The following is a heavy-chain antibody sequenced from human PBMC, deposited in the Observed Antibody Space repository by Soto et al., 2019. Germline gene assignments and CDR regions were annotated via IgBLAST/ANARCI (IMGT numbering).Heavy chain of an antibody. D-gene: IGHD3-22*01. J-gene: IGHJ4*02. CDR3: ATRLTRIVT. CDR2: IGGSGGST. Sequence: EVQLLESGGGLVQPGGSLRLSCAASGFTFSSYAMSWVRQAPGKGLEWVSAIGGSGGSTYDADSVKGRFTITRDNSKNTLYLQMNSLRAEDTAVYYCATRLTRIVTWGQGTLVTVSS. V-gene: IGHV3-23*01. CDR1: GFTFSSYA.